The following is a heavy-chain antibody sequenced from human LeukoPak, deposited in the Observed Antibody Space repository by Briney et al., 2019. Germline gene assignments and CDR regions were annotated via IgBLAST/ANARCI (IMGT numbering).Heavy chain of an antibody. CDR1: GYTFTSYY. Sequence: ASVKVSCKASGYTFTSYYMHWVRQAPGQGLEWMGIINPSGGSTSYAQKFQGRVTMTRDTSTSTVYMELSSLRSEDTAVYYCARDIGYDSSGYQGEADWYFDLWGRGTLVTVPS. J-gene: IGHJ2*01. CDR3: ARDIGYDSSGYQGEADWYFDL. D-gene: IGHD3-22*01. V-gene: IGHV1-46*01. CDR2: INPSGGST.